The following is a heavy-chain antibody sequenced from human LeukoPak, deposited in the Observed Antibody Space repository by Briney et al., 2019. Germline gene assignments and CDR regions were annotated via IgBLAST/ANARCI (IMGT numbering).Heavy chain of an antibody. CDR1: GFTSSSYA. D-gene: IGHD3-9*01. CDR2: ISGTTGST. J-gene: IGHJ4*02. Sequence: GGSLRLSCAASGFTSSSYAMNWVRQAPGKGLEWVSIISGTTGSTYYADSVKGRFTISRNNSKNTLYLQMNILRADDTAVYYCAKDTFDYLTYYFDYWGQGTLVTVSS. CDR3: AKDTFDYLTYYFDY. V-gene: IGHV3-23*01.